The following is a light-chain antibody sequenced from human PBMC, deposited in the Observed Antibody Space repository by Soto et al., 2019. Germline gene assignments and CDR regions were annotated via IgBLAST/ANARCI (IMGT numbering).Light chain of an antibody. V-gene: IGKV1-39*01. CDR3: QQSYTTASIT. Sequence: DIQMTQSPSSLSASVGDRVTITCRASQSISRNLNWYQHKPGQAPKLLIYAASSLPNGVPSRFSGGGSGTEFTLSISSLQPEDFGTYYWQQSYTTASITFGQGTRLEIK. J-gene: IGKJ5*01. CDR1: QSISRN. CDR2: AAS.